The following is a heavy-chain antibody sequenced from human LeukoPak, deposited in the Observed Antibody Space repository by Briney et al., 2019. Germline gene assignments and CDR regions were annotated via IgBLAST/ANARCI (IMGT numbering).Heavy chain of an antibody. Sequence: PSETLSLTCTVSGGSISSSSYYWGWIRQPPGKGLEWIGSIYYSGSTYYNPSLKSRVTISVDTSKNQFSLKLSSVTAADTAVYYCARDGLYYDILTGYHHDAFDIWGQGTMVTVSS. CDR3: ARDGLYYDILTGYHHDAFDI. J-gene: IGHJ3*02. D-gene: IGHD3-9*01. CDR1: GGSISSSSYY. V-gene: IGHV4-39*07. CDR2: IYYSGST.